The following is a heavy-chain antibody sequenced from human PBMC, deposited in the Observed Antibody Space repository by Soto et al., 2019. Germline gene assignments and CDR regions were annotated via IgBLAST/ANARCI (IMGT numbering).Heavy chain of an antibody. D-gene: IGHD1-1*01. Sequence: PSETLSLTCTVSGGSISSYHWSWIRQSPGKGLEWIGYTSNSAPTIYNPSLKSRVTISADTSKNQFSLRLNSVTAADTAVYFCARQFRDVYNAVEYWGQGARVTVS. CDR3: ARQFRDVYNAVEY. CDR2: TSNSAPT. CDR1: GGSISSYH. J-gene: IGHJ4*02. V-gene: IGHV4-59*08.